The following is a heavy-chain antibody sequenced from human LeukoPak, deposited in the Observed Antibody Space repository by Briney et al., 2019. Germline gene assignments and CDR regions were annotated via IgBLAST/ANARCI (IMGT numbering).Heavy chain of an antibody. Sequence: SETLSLTCAVYGGSFSGYYWSWIRQPPGKGLEWIGEINHSGSTNYNPSLKSRVTIPVDTSKNQFSLKLSSVTAADTAVYYCARGGGGWLPFDYWGQGTLVTVSS. CDR1: GGSFSGYY. V-gene: IGHV4-34*01. CDR3: ARGGGGWLPFDY. CDR2: INHSGST. D-gene: IGHD5-24*01. J-gene: IGHJ4*02.